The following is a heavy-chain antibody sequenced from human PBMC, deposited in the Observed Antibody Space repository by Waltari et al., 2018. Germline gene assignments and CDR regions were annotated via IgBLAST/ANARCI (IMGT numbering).Heavy chain of an antibody. CDR2: IYTSGST. V-gene: IGHV4-61*02. CDR3: ARFGSMGRWYDLRDY. D-gene: IGHD2-15*01. Sequence: QVQLQESGPGLVKPSQTLSLTCTVSGGSISSGSYSWSWIRQPAGKGLEWIGHIYTSGSTNYNPSLKSRVTISVDTSKNQFSLNLNSVTAADTAVYYCARFGSMGRWYDLRDYWGQGTLVTVSS. CDR1: GGSISSGSYS. J-gene: IGHJ4*02.